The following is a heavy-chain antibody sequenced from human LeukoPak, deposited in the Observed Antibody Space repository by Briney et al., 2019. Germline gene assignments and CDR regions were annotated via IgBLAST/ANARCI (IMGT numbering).Heavy chain of an antibody. CDR2: ISSSSSYI. Sequence: PGGSLRLSCAASGFTFSSYSMNWVRQAPGKGLEWVSSISSSSSYIYYADSVKGRFTISRDNAKNSLYLQMNSLRAEDTAVYYCAVVPAAPFYYYMDVWGKGTTVTISS. CDR3: AVVPAAPFYYYMDV. J-gene: IGHJ6*03. D-gene: IGHD2-2*01. CDR1: GFTFSSYS. V-gene: IGHV3-21*01.